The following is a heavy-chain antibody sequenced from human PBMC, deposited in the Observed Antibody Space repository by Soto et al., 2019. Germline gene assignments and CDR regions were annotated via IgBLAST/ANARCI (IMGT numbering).Heavy chain of an antibody. CDR1: GLTFSSYW. Sequence: EVQLVESGGGLVQPGGSLRLSCEASGLTFSSYWMHWVRQAPGKGLVWVSRIHRDGSSTSYADSVKGRFTISRDNAKNTLYLQMNRLRAEDTAVYYCARDGAYCGGDCYSLWYFDLWGRGTLVTVSS. CDR2: IHRDGSST. J-gene: IGHJ2*01. CDR3: ARDGAYCGGDCYSLWYFDL. D-gene: IGHD2-21*02. V-gene: IGHV3-74*01.